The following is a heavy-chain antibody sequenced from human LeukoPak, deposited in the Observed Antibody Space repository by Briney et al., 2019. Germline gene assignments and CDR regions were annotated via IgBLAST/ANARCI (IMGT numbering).Heavy chain of an antibody. CDR2: IYYSGST. Sequence: SETLSLTCTVSGGSISSSSYYWGWIRQPPGKGLEWIGSIYYSGSTYYNPSLKSRVTISVDTSKNQFSLRLSSVTAADTAVYYCARWDLVLRYFDSEPWGQGTLVTVSS. CDR1: GGSISSSSYY. V-gene: IGHV4-39*07. CDR3: ARWDLVLRYFDSEP. D-gene: IGHD3-9*01. J-gene: IGHJ5*02.